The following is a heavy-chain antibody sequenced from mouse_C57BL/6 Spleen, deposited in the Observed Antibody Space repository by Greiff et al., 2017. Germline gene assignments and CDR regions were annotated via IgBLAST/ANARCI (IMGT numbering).Heavy chain of an antibody. CDR3: ARSGLPRAFDY. J-gene: IGHJ2*01. V-gene: IGHV1-69*01. D-gene: IGHD3-1*01. CDR1: GYTFTSYW. CDR2: IDPADSYT. Sequence: VKLQQPGAELVMPGASVKLSCKASGYTFTSYWMHWVKQRPGQGLEWIGEIDPADSYTNYNQKFKGKSTLTVDKSSSTAYMQLSSLTSEDSAVYYCARSGLPRAFDYWGQGTTLTVSS.